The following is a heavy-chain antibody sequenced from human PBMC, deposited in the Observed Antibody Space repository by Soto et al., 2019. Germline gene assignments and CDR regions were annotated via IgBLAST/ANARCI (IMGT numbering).Heavy chain of an antibody. Sequence: GGSLRLSCAASGFTFSSYGMHWVRQAPGKGLEWVAVISYDGSNKYYADSVKGRFTISRDNSKNTLYLQMSSLRAEDTAVYYCAKNYDILTGYGFDYWGQGTLVTVSS. J-gene: IGHJ4*02. CDR1: GFTFSSYG. V-gene: IGHV3-30*18. CDR3: AKNYDILTGYGFDY. CDR2: ISYDGSNK. D-gene: IGHD3-9*01.